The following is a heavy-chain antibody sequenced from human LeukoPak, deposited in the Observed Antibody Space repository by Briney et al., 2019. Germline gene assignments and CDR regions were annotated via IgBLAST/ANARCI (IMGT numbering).Heavy chain of an antibody. D-gene: IGHD1-26*01. V-gene: IGHV1-18*01. CDR1: GYTFTSYG. CDR2: ISAYNGNT. CDR3: ARDRKVGATLDYYYYYGMDV. Sequence: GASVKVSCKASGYTFTSYGISWVRQAPGQGLEWIGWISAYNGNTNYAQKLQGRVTMTTDTSTSTAYMELRSLRSDDTAVYYCARDRKVGATLDYYYYYGMDVWGQGTTVTVSS. J-gene: IGHJ6*02.